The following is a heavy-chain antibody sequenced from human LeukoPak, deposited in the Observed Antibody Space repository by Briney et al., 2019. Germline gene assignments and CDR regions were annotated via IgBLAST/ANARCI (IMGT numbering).Heavy chain of an antibody. CDR2: IYYSGST. Sequence: SETLSLTCTVSGGSISSSSYCWGWIRQPPGKGLEWIGSIYYSGSTYYNPSLKSRVTISVDTSKNQFSLKLSSVTAADTAVYYCARHRVLEDSSSSLVGWFDPWGQGTLVTVSS. CDR1: GGSISSSSYC. D-gene: IGHD6-6*01. J-gene: IGHJ5*02. V-gene: IGHV4-39*01. CDR3: ARHRVLEDSSSSLVGWFDP.